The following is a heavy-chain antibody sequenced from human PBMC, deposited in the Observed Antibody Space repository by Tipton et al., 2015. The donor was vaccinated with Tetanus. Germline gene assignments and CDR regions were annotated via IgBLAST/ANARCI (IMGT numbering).Heavy chain of an antibody. V-gene: IGHV4-39*02. J-gene: IGHJ5*02. CDR2: IYFKGDT. CDR3: ARHLYGYWFDP. D-gene: IGHD3-10*01. Sequence: TLSLTCTVSGASISDKKYYWGWIRQPPGKGLGWIASIYFKGDTYYSPSLKSRLTIAVDTSQNLFSLTLTSVTAADTAIYYCARHLYGYWFDPWGQGAQVTVSS. CDR1: GASISDKKYY.